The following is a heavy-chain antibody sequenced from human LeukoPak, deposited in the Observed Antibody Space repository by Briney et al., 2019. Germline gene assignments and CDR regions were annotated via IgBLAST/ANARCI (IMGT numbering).Heavy chain of an antibody. V-gene: IGHV4-34*01. CDR2: INHSGST. CDR1: GGSFSGYY. Sequence: SETLSLTCAVYGGSFSGYYWSWIRQPPGKGLEWIGEINHSGSTNYNPSLKSRVTISVDTSKNQFSLKLSSVTAADTAVYYCARRITMVRGVPFARGAYFDYWGQGTLVTVSS. CDR3: ARRITMVRGVPFARGAYFDY. J-gene: IGHJ4*02. D-gene: IGHD3-10*01.